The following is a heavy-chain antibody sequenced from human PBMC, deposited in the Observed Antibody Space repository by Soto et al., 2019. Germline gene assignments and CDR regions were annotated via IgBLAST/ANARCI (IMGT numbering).Heavy chain of an antibody. CDR2: FYYSEST. V-gene: IGHV4-39*01. Sequence: SETLSLTCAVSGGSISSSSYYWGWIRQPPGKGLEWIGSFYYSESTYYNLSLKSRVTISVDTSKNQFSLKLSSVTAADTAVYYCATITIFGVVPNYFDDWGQGTLVTVAS. D-gene: IGHD3-3*01. CDR3: ATITIFGVVPNYFDD. J-gene: IGHJ4*02. CDR1: GGSISSSSYY.